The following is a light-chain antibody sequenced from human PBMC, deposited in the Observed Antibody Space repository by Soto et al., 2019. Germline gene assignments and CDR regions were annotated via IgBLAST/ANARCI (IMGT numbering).Light chain of an antibody. V-gene: IGLV2-23*01. J-gene: IGLJ7*01. CDR2: EGT. CDR1: SSDIGSYNL. CDR3: SSYVGSDNVA. Sequence: QSALTQPASVSGSPGQSITISCTGSSSDIGSYNLVSWYQQHPGKAPKLMIYEGTKRPSGVSNRFSGSKSGNTASLTISGLQAEDEADYYCSSYVGSDNVAFGGGTQLTVL.